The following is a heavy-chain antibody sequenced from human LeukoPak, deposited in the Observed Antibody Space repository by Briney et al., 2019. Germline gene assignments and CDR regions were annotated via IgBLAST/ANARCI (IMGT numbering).Heavy chain of an antibody. CDR2: IIPILGIA. D-gene: IGHD5-24*01. CDR1: GYTFTSYA. V-gene: IGHV1-69*04. CDR3: ARIAEDGYNVDY. J-gene: IGHJ4*02. Sequence: SVKVSCKASGYTFTSYAISWVRQAPGQGLEWMGRIIPILGIANYAQKFQGRVTITADKSTSTAYMELSSLRSEDTAVYYCARIAEDGYNVDYWGQGTLVTVSS.